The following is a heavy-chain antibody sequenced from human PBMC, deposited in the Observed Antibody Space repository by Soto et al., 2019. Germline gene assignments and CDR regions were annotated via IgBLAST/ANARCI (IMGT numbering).Heavy chain of an antibody. CDR1: GFTFSNFG. Sequence: GGSLRLSCAASGFTFSNFGMHWVRQAPGKGLEWVAVISYDGRSKYYADSVKGRFTISRDNSKNTLYLQMNSLRAEDTAVYYCARVWGWPPIVIDYWGQGTLVTVSS. J-gene: IGHJ4*02. CDR3: ARVWGWPPIVIDY. D-gene: IGHD3-16*01. CDR2: ISYDGRSK. V-gene: IGHV3-30*03.